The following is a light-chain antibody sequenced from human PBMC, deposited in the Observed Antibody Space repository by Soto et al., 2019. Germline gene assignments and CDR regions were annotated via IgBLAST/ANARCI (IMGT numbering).Light chain of an antibody. Sequence: DIQMTQSPSTLSASVGDRVTITCRASQSVSDWMAWYQQKPGKAPKLLIFDVSSLHRGVPSRFSGSGSGTEFTLTISSLQPDDFATYYCQQYFTYLTFGGGTKVELK. V-gene: IGKV1-5*01. CDR2: DVS. CDR3: QQYFTYLT. J-gene: IGKJ4*01. CDR1: QSVSDW.